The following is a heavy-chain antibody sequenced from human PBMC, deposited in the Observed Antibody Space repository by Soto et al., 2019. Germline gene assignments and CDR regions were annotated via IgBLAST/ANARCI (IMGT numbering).Heavy chain of an antibody. CDR3: ARDRTAGSYIIDTHGVGM. Sequence: QVQLVQSGGGVVQPGMCLRLSCAASGFPFRSYGMHWVRQAPGKGLEWVANVWYDGRSENYAASVKGRFTISRDNSNNTLYLQMSSLRAEDTAVYYCARDRTAGSYIIDTHGVGMWGQG. CDR1: GFPFRSYG. J-gene: IGHJ3*02. CDR2: VWYDGRSE. D-gene: IGHD2-8*01. V-gene: IGHV3-33*01.